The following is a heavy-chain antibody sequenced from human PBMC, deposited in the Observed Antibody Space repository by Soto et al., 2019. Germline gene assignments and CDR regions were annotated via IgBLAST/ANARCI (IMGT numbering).Heavy chain of an antibody. V-gene: IGHV3-23*01. J-gene: IGHJ3*02. CDR1: GFICSSVD. D-gene: IGHD2-8*02. CDR3: AKATATGGGALDI. Sequence: PGRTRRLSLEASGFICSSVDCSWVRQGPWKELEWVYTIIVVGRIFYVESVKGRFTISRDSSQNTVYLQMNSLTGGEAALYYCAKATATGGGALDICRQGTTVTVS. CDR2: IIVVGRI.